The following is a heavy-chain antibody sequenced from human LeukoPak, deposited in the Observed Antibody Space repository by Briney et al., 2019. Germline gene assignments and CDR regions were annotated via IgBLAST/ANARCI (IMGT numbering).Heavy chain of an antibody. Sequence: PGGSLRLSCAASGFTFSSYSMNWVRQAPGKGLEWVSYISSSSSTIYYADSVKGRFTISRDNAKNSLYLQMNSLRAEDTAFYYCARDPSRRYDSSGYYQYFDYWGQGTLVTVSS. D-gene: IGHD3-22*01. V-gene: IGHV3-48*04. CDR1: GFTFSSYS. J-gene: IGHJ4*02. CDR3: ARDPSRRYDSSGYYQYFDY. CDR2: ISSSSSTI.